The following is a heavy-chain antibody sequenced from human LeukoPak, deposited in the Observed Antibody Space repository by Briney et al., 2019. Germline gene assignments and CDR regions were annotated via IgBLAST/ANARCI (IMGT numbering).Heavy chain of an antibody. Sequence: SETLSLTCAVYGGSFSGYYWSWIRQPPGKGLEWIGKINHSGSTNYNPSLKSRVTISVDTSKNQFSLKLSSVTAADTAVYYCARGPDILTASTLFPDYWGQGTLVTVSS. D-gene: IGHD3-9*01. V-gene: IGHV4-34*01. CDR2: INHSGST. CDR3: ARGPDILTASTLFPDY. J-gene: IGHJ4*02. CDR1: GGSFSGYY.